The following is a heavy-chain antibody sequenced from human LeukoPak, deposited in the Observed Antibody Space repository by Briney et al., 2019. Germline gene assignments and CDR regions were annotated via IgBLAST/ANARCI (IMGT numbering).Heavy chain of an antibody. CDR1: GFTFSSYG. J-gene: IGHJ4*02. CDR3: AKDKYGDYAYYFDY. Sequence: GGSLRLYCAASGFTFSSYGVHWVRQAPGKGLEWVAVIWYDGSNKYYADSVKGRFTISRDNSKNTLYLQMNSLRAEDTAVYYCAKDKYGDYAYYFDYWGQGTLVTVSS. CDR2: IWYDGSNK. V-gene: IGHV3-33*06. D-gene: IGHD4-17*01.